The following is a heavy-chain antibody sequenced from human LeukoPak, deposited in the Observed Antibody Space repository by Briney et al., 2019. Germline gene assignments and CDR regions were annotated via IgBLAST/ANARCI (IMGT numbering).Heavy chain of an antibody. CDR1: GFTFTSHA. V-gene: IGHV3-23*01. J-gene: IGHJ6*01. CDR3: AKQGHFDWLFSIYYFGMDG. CDR2: LSGSGVST. Sequence: RGSLRLSRAASGFTFTSHAMSSGPPAPGDGLGWGSALSGSGVSTYYADTVKGRFTIPKDNSKNTLYSPINSLRAQPPAVYFFAKQGHFDWLFSIYYFGMDGWR. D-gene: IGHD3-9*01.